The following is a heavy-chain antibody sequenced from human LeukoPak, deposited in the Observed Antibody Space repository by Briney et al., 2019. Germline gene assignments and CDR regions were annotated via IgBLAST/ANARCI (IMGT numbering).Heavy chain of an antibody. J-gene: IGHJ3*02. CDR3: ARPGYSYGYAFAFDI. CDR2: ISSSSSYI. D-gene: IGHD5-18*01. CDR1: GFTFSSYS. Sequence: GGSLRLSCAASGFTFSSYSMNWVRQAPGKGLEWVSSISSSSSYIYYADSVKGRFTISRDNAKNSLYLQMNNLRAEDTAVYYCARPGYSYGYAFAFDIWGQGTMVTVSS. V-gene: IGHV3-21*01.